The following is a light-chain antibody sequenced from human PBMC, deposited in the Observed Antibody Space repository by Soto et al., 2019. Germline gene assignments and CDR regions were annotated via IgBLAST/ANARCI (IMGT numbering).Light chain of an antibody. V-gene: IGLV2-23*02. CDR1: SSDVGSYNL. CDR3: CSYAGSSTWV. J-gene: IGLJ3*02. Sequence: QSALTQPASVSGSPGQSITISCTGTSSDVGSYNLVSWYQQHQGKAPKLMIYEVSKRPSGVSNRFSGSKSGNTASLTISGLQAEDEADYYCCSYAGSSTWVFGGGTKLTVL. CDR2: EVS.